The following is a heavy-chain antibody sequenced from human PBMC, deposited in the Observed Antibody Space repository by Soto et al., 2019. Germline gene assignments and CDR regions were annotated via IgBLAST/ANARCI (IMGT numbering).Heavy chain of an antibody. CDR1: GFTFSSYG. V-gene: IGHV3-30*18. CDR2: ISYDGSNK. J-gene: IGHJ4*02. D-gene: IGHD5-18*01. Sequence: PGGSLRLSCAASGFTFSSYGMHWVRQAPGKGLEWVAVISYDGSNKYYADSVKGRFTISRDNSKNTLYLQMNSLRAEDTAVYYCAKGGARGYSYQRYYFDYWGQGTLVTVSS. CDR3: AKGGARGYSYQRYYFDY.